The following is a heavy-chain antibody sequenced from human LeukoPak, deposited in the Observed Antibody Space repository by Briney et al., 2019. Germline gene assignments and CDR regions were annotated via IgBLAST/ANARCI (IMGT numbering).Heavy chain of an antibody. D-gene: IGHD3-3*01. CDR2: IYSSGST. CDR3: ARSCPRDGFLEWSQRYYYYYMDV. V-gene: IGHV4-59*01. Sequence: SETLSLTCTLSGGSISSYYWSWIRQPPGKGLEWIGYIYSSGSTNYNPSLKSRVTISVDTSKNQFSLKLSSVTAADTAVYYCARSCPRDGFLEWSQRYYYYYMDVWGKGTTVTVSS. J-gene: IGHJ6*03. CDR1: GGSISSYY.